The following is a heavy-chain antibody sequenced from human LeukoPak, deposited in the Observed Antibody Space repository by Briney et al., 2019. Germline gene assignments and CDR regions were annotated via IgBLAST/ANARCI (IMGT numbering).Heavy chain of an antibody. CDR3: AKSGGGSCYSGMQH. CDR1: GFTFSSYS. J-gene: IGHJ1*01. D-gene: IGHD2-15*01. CDR2: ISGSGGST. V-gene: IGHV3-23*01. Sequence: PGGSLRLSCAASGFTFSSYSMNWVRQAPGKGLEWVSAISGSGGSTYYADSVKGRFTISRDNSKNTLYLQMNSLRAEDTAVYYCAKSGGGSCYSGMQHWGQGTLVTVSS.